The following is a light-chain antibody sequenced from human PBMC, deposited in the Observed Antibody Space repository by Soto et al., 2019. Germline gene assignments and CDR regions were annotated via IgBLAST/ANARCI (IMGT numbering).Light chain of an antibody. CDR2: KAS. J-gene: IGKJ4*01. CDR3: QQYDTYPLT. CDR1: QSISSW. V-gene: IGKV1-5*03. Sequence: DIQLTQSPSTLSASVGDRVTITCRASQSISSWFAWYQQKPGKAPKLLVYKASSLETGVPARFSGSGSGTEFTLTISTLQPDDFAAYYCQQYDTYPLTFGGGTKVEI.